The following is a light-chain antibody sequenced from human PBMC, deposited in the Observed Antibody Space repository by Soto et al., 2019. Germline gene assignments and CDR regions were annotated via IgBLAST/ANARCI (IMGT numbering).Light chain of an antibody. Sequence: QSVLTQPRSVSGSPGQSVTISCTGASNNVGGYNYVSWYQHHPGKVPQLIIYDVTKRPSGVPDRFSGSKSGTSASLAISGLQSEDEADYYCAAGDDSLNGWVFGGGTKLTVL. CDR2: DVT. CDR3: AAGDDSLNGWV. V-gene: IGLV2-11*01. CDR1: SNNVGGYNY. J-gene: IGLJ3*02.